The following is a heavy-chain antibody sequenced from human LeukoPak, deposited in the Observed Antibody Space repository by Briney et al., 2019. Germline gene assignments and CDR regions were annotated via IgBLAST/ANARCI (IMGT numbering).Heavy chain of an antibody. J-gene: IGHJ4*02. CDR1: GGSISSSSYY. CDR3: ARDSAGDLDY. V-gene: IGHV4-39*07. CDR2: IYTSGST. D-gene: IGHD4-17*01. Sequence: PSETLSLTCTVSGGSISSSSYYWGWIRQPPGKGLEWVGRIYTSGSTYYNPSLKSRVTMSVDTSKNQFSLKLSSVTAADTAVYYCARDSAGDLDYWGQGTLVTVSS.